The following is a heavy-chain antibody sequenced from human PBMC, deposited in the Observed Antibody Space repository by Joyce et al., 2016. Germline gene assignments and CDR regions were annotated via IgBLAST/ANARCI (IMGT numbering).Heavy chain of an antibody. Sequence: EVNLVESGGGLVKPGGSLRLSCAASGFTFTNAWMSWVRQAPGKGLEWVGRIKSETDGVTTDYAAPVKGRFTISRDDSKNTLYLQMNSLKTEDTAVYYCTTDTLPYDSSGYLPQGFDIWGQGTMVTVSS. D-gene: IGHD3-22*01. CDR2: IKSETDGVTT. CDR1: GFTFTNAW. CDR3: TTDTLPYDSSGYLPQGFDI. J-gene: IGHJ3*02. V-gene: IGHV3-15*01.